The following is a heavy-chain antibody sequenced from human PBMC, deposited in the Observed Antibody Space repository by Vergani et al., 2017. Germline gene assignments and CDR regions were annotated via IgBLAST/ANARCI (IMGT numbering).Heavy chain of an antibody. CDR1: GFTFSSYA. J-gene: IGHJ3*02. CDR2: ISGSGGST. D-gene: IGHD3-22*01. CDR3: ARAEHYYDSSGYFQMGAFDI. V-gene: IGHV3-23*01. Sequence: EVQLLESGGGLVQPGGSLRLSCAASGFTFSSYAMSWVRQAPGKGLEWVSAISGSGGSTYYADSVKGRFTISRDNAKNSLYLQMNSLRAEDTAVYYCARAEHYYDSSGYFQMGAFDIWGQGTMVTVSS.